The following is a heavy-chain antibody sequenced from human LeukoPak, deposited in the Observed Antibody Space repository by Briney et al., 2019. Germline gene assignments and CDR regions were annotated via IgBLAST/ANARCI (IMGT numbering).Heavy chain of an antibody. CDR2: VYYIGIT. J-gene: IGHJ4*02. CDR1: GGSIAGSSDC. CDR3: ARRSIAAAVDY. D-gene: IGHD6-13*01. Sequence: SETLFLTCSVSGGSIAGSSDCWGWIRQPPGKGLEWIGSVYYIGITDYNPSLKSRVTISVDTSENKFSLNLTSVTAADTAVYYCARRSIAAAVDYWGQGTLVTVSS. V-gene: IGHV4-39*01.